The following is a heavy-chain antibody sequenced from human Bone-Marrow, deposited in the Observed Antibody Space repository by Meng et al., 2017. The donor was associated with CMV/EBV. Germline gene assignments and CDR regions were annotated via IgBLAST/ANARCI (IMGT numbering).Heavy chain of an antibody. J-gene: IGHJ4*02. CDR1: GYTFSRYG. CDR3: ARDIDYIPDY. Sequence: QVQLVQSGAEVKKPGAPSRVSVTTSGYTFSRYGIRWVRQAPGRGLEWMGWIDCSNGNSNYGQKVQGRVTVTTDTSTTTAYMELMSLTSDDTAIYYCARDIDYIPDYWGQGTLVTVSS. CDR2: IDCSNGNS. V-gene: IGHV1-18*01. D-gene: IGHD4-11*01.